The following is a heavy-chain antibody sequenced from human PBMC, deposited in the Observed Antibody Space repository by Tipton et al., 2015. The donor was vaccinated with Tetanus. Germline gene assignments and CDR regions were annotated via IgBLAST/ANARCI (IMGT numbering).Heavy chain of an antibody. CDR1: GFTFSSYG. D-gene: IGHD1-26*01. CDR3: AKPSPPFQYSGTPGVFDV. Sequence: SLRLSCAASGFTFSSYGIHWVRQAPGKGLGWVALISYDGDNKYYADSVKGRFTISRDNSKNTVYLQMNSLRAEDTAVYYCAKPSPPFQYSGTPGVFDVWGQGTMVTVSS. J-gene: IGHJ3*01. V-gene: IGHV3-30*18. CDR2: ISYDGDNK.